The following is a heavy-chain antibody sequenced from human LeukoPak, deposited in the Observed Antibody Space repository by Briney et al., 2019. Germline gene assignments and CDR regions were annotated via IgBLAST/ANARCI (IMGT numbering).Heavy chain of an antibody. D-gene: IGHD2-2*01. CDR2: INHSGST. CDR3: ARGRKDIVVVPAAISNY. V-gene: IGHV4-34*01. Sequence: TSETLSLTCAVYGGSFSGYYWSWIRQPPGKGLEWIGEINHSGSTNHNPSLKSRVTISVDTSKNQFSLKLSSVTAADTAVYYCARGRKDIVVVPAAISNYWGRGTLVTVSS. J-gene: IGHJ4*02. CDR1: GGSFSGYY.